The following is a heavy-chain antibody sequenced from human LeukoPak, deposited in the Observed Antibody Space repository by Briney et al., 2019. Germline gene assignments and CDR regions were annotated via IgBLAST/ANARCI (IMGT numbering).Heavy chain of an antibody. CDR1: GFTFSSYA. D-gene: IGHD6-13*01. J-gene: IGHJ5*02. CDR3: ARVVGIAAAGPGGFDP. Sequence: GSLRLSCAASGFTFSSYAMSWVRQAPGKGLEWVSYISSSSSTIYYADSVKGRFTISRDNAKNSLYLQMNSLRAEDTAVYYCARVVGIAAAGPGGFDPWGQGILVTVSS. CDR2: ISSSSSTI. V-gene: IGHV3-48*01.